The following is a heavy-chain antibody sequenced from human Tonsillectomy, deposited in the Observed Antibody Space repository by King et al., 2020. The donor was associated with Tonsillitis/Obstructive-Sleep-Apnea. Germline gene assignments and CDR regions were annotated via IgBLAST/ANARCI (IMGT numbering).Heavy chain of an antibody. Sequence: VQLVESGAEVKKPGESLKISCKGSGYTFSIHWIGWVRQMPGKGLEWMGIIXXGDSXTRYSPSFQGQVTISADXXASTAYLQWSGLKASDTALYYCARLTGGYIKNVMDVWGQGTTVTVSS. CDR2: IXXGDSXT. J-gene: IGHJ6*02. V-gene: IGHV5-51*03. CDR3: ARLTGGYIKNVMDV. CDR1: GYTFSIHW. D-gene: IGHD2-8*02.